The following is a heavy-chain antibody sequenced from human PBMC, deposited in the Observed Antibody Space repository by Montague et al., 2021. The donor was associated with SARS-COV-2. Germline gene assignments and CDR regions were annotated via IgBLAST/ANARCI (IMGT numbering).Heavy chain of an antibody. V-gene: IGHV4-61*02. Sequence: TLSLTCTVSCGSISSGSYYWSWIRQPAGKGLEWIGRISISGSTNYNPSLKSRVTISVDTSKNQFSLKLSSVTAADTAVYYCAKDIAVAGLFDYWGQGTLVTVSS. J-gene: IGHJ4*02. CDR1: CGSISSGSYY. CDR3: AKDIAVAGLFDY. CDR2: ISISGST. D-gene: IGHD6-19*01.